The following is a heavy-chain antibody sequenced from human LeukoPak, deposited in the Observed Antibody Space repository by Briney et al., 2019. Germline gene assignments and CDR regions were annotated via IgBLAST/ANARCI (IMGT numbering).Heavy chain of an antibody. V-gene: IGHV1-8*01. Sequence: ASVKVSCKASGYTFTSYDINWVRQATGQGLEWMGWMNPNSGNTGYAQEFQGRVTMTRNTSISTAYMELSSLRSEDTAVYHCARGQVYSSSWGDYYYGMDVWGQGTTVTVSS. CDR1: GYTFTSYD. CDR2: MNPNSGNT. D-gene: IGHD6-13*01. J-gene: IGHJ6*02. CDR3: ARGQVYSSSWGDYYYGMDV.